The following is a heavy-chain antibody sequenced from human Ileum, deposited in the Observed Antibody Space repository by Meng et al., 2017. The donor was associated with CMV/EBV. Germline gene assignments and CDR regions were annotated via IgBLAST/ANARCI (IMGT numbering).Heavy chain of an antibody. Sequence: GGSLRLSCAASGFTFSSYGMHWVRQAPGKGLEWVAFIRYDGSNKYYADSVKGRFTISRDNARNALYLEMSSLRAEDTAVYYCTRDRLEGDFSGPGFWGQGTLVTVSS. CDR1: GFTFSSYG. CDR2: IRYDGSNK. V-gene: IGHV3-30*02. CDR3: TRDRLEGDFSGPGF. D-gene: IGHD3-16*02. J-gene: IGHJ4*02.